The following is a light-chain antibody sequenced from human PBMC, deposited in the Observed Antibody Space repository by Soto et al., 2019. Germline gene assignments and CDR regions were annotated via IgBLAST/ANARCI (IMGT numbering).Light chain of an antibody. V-gene: IGLV2-14*01. CDR1: SSDVGGYDY. CDR3: CSYTRTSTYV. CDR2: EVN. J-gene: IGLJ1*01. Sequence: QSVLTQPASVSGSPGQSITISCTGTSSDVGGYDYVSWYQQHPGKAAKVMIYEVNNRPSGVSNRFSGSKSGSTASLTISGLQAEDEADYYCCSYTRTSTYVFGTGTKLTVL.